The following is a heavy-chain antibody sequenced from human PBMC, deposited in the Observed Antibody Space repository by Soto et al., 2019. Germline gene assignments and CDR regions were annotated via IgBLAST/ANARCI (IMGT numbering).Heavy chain of an antibody. Sequence: PSETLSLTCAVYGGSFSGYYWSWIRQPPGKGLEWIGEINHSGSTNYNPSLKSRVTISVDTSKNQFSLKLSSVTAADTAVYYCARSYEMGPYNWFDPWGQGTLVTVST. CDR2: INHSGST. V-gene: IGHV4-34*01. CDR3: ARSYEMGPYNWFDP. J-gene: IGHJ5*02. CDR1: GGSFSGYY. D-gene: IGHD5-18*01.